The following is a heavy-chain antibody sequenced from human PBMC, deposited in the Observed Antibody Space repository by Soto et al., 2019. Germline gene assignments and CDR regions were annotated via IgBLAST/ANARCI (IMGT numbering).Heavy chain of an antibody. V-gene: IGHV3-21*01. CDR3: SGVLSGTPNYYYMDV. Sequence: EVQLVESGGGLVKPGGSLRLSCAASGFTFNHYNMNWVRQAPGKGLEWVSSIGTSSSYIYYADSLKGRFTISRDNAENSLYLQLNSLRAEDTAVYYCSGVLSGTPNYYYMDVWGEGTAVTVSS. D-gene: IGHD2-15*01. CDR1: GFTFNHYN. J-gene: IGHJ6*03. CDR2: IGTSSSYI.